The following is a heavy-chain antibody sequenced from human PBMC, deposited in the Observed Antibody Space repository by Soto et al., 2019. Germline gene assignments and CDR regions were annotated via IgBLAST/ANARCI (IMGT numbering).Heavy chain of an antibody. D-gene: IGHD3-3*02. J-gene: IGHJ3*02. CDR3: ERDIFGSVEAFDI. CDR1: GYTFSSFH. V-gene: IGHV1-18*01. Sequence: QVQLMQSGAEVKKPGASVKVSCKASGYTFSSFHINWVRQAPGQGLEWMGWISGYSGNTKYAQKLQGRLTMTTDPSTNTAYIELRSLISDDTAIYYCERDIFGSVEAFDIWGRGTLVTVSS. CDR2: ISGYSGNT.